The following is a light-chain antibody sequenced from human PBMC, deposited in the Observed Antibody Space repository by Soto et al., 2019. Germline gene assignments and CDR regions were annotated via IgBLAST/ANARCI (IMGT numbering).Light chain of an antibody. CDR2: EGI. V-gene: IGLV2-23*01. Sequence: QSVLTQPASVSGSPGQSITISCTRTRSTVGGFNVVSWYQQHPGKAPKVTIYEGIKRPSGISNRFSGSNSGSTASLTISGLQAEDEADYYCCSHVGATTYVFGTGTKVTVL. CDR1: RSTVGGFNV. CDR3: CSHVGATTYV. J-gene: IGLJ1*01.